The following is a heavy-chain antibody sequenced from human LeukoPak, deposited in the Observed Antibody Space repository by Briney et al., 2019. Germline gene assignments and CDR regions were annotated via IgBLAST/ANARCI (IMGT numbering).Heavy chain of an antibody. J-gene: IGHJ5*02. Sequence: KSSETLSLTCTVSGGSISSYYWGWIRQPPGKGLEWIGYIYYSGSTNYNPSLKSRVTISVDTSKNQFSLKLSSVTAADTAVYYCARFMVVVPKISQYNWFDPWGQGTLVTVSS. CDR3: ARFMVVVPKISQYNWFDP. CDR2: IYYSGST. V-gene: IGHV4-59*01. D-gene: IGHD2-15*01. CDR1: GGSISSYY.